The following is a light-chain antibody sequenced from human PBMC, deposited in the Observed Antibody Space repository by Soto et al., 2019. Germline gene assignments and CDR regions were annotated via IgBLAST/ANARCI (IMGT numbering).Light chain of an antibody. CDR3: CSYAGTSAPDWV. Sequence: QSALTQSRSVSGSPGQSVSIACIGTSSDIGDYDYVSWYQQHPGKAPKLIIYNVNKRPSGVPDRFSGSKSGNTASLTISGLQAEDEADYYCCSYAGTSAPDWVFGGGTKVTVL. CDR1: SSDIGDYDY. V-gene: IGLV2-11*01. J-gene: IGLJ3*02. CDR2: NVN.